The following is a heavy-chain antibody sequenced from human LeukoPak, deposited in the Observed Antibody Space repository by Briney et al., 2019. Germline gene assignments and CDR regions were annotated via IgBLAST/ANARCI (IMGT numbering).Heavy chain of an antibody. CDR2: IYYSGNT. D-gene: IGHD5-18*01. CDR1: GGSISSSSYY. CDR3: ARDARGYSYIDY. Sequence: SETLSLTCTVSGGSISSSSYYWGWIRQSPGKGLEWIGSIYYSGNTYFNPSLQSRVTMSVDTSKNHFSLKLSSVTAADTAVYYCARDARGYSYIDYWGQGTLVTVSS. J-gene: IGHJ4*02. V-gene: IGHV4-39*02.